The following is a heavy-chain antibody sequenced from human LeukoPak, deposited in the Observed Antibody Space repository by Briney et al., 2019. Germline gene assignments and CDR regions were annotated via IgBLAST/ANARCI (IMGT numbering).Heavy chain of an antibody. CDR1: GGSISSSSYY. V-gene: IGHV4-39*01. Sequence: SETLSLTCTVSGGSISSSSYYWGWIRQPPGKGLEWIGSIYYSGSTYYNPSLKSRVTISVDTSKNQFSLKLSSVTAADTAVYYCASLVVPAAPNYYYYMYVWGKGTTVTVS. CDR3: ASLVVPAAPNYYYYMYV. CDR2: IYYSGST. D-gene: IGHD2-2*01. J-gene: IGHJ6*03.